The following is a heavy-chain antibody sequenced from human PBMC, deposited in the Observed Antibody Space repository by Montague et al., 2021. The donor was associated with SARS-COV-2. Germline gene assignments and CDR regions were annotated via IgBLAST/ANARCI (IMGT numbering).Heavy chain of an antibody. D-gene: IGHD1-20*01. J-gene: IGHJ5*02. CDR3: ARTEYNWNDWFDP. Sequence: SETLSLTCSVSGGSISSYYWSWIRQFPGKELEWIGYIFHSGITXXXPSXRGRVTISVDMSKNQFSLQLNSVTAADSAVYYCARTEYNWNDWFDPWGQGTLVTVSS. CDR1: GGSISSYY. V-gene: IGHV4-59*13. CDR2: IFHSGIT.